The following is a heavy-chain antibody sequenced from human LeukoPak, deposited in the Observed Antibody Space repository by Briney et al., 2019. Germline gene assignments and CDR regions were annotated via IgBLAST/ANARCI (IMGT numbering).Heavy chain of an antibody. D-gene: IGHD3-10*01. CDR3: AGEYGSGSYYTYYYYGMDV. V-gene: IGHV4-59*12. J-gene: IGHJ6*02. CDR2: IYYSGST. CDR1: GGSISSYY. Sequence: PSETLSLTCTVSGGSISSYYWSWIRQPPGKGLEWIGYIYYSGSTNYNPSLKSRVTISVDTSKNQFSLKLSSVTAADTAVYYCAGEYGSGSYYTYYYYGMDVWGQGTTVTVSS.